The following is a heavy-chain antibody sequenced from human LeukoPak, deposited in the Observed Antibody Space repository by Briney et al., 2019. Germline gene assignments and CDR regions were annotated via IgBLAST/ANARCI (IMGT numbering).Heavy chain of an antibody. CDR1: GLAFSTYS. D-gene: IGHD1-7*01. Sequence: AGGSLRLSCAASGLAFSTYSMSWVGQAPGKGLEWVSVFSNSGGSTYYADPVKGRFTVSRDNSKNTLYLQMSSLRAEDTAVYYCAKDERNWNYNLASQTYDWGQGTLVTVSS. V-gene: IGHV3-23*01. CDR2: FSNSGGST. J-gene: IGHJ4*02. CDR3: AKDERNWNYNLASQTYD.